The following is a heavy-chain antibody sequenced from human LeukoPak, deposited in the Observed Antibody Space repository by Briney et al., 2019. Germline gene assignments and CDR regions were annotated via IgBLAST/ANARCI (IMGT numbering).Heavy chain of an antibody. CDR3: ARGGSGWYLGGGYYYYMDV. D-gene: IGHD6-19*01. J-gene: IGHJ6*03. Sequence: SETLSLTCTVSGYSISSGYYWGWIRPPPGKGLEWIGSIYHSGSTYYNPSLKSRVTISVDTSKNQFSLKLSSVTAADTAVYYCARGGSGWYLGGGYYYYMDVWGKGTTVTVSS. CDR1: GYSISSGYY. CDR2: IYHSGST. V-gene: IGHV4-38-2*02.